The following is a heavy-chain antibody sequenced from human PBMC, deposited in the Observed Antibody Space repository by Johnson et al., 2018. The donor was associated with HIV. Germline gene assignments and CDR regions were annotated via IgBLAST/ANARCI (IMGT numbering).Heavy chain of an antibody. CDR1: GFTFDDYG. V-gene: IGHV3-20*04. D-gene: IGHD2-8*01. CDR2: INWNGGRT. J-gene: IGHJ3*02. Sequence: VQLMESGGGVVRPGGSLRLSCAASGFTFDDYGMSWVRQAPGKGLEWVSGINWNGGRTGYADSVKGRFTISRDNAKNSLYLQMNSLKTEDTAVYYCTTDVAWSYAFDIWGQGTMVTVSS. CDR3: TTDVAWSYAFDI.